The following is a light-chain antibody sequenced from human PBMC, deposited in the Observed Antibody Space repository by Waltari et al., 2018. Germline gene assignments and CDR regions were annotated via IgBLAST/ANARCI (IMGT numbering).Light chain of an antibody. J-gene: IGKJ2*01. CDR2: DAS. CDR3: HQRGNWPYT. Sequence: EIVLTQSPATLSLSPGERATLSCRASQGVSSYLAWYQQKPGQAPRLLISDASNRATGIPARFSGSGSVTDFTLTISSLEPEDVAVYYCHQRGNWPYTFGQGTKMEIK. V-gene: IGKV3-11*01. CDR1: QGVSSY.